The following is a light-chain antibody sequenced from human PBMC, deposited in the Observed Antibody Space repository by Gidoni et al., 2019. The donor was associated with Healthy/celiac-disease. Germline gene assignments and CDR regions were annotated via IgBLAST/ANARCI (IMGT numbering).Light chain of an antibody. J-gene: IGKJ3*01. CDR1: QSVLYSPNNKNY. CDR3: QQYYSTPET. CDR2: WAS. Sequence: DIVMTQSPDSLAVSLGERATINCKSSQSVLYSPNNKNYLAWYQQKPGQPPKLLIYWASTRESGVPDRFIGSGSGTDFTLTISSLQAEDVAVYYCQQYYSTPETFXPXTKVDIK. V-gene: IGKV4-1*01.